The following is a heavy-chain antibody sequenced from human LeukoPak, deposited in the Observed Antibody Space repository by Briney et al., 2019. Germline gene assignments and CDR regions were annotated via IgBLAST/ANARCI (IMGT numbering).Heavy chain of an antibody. Sequence: SETLSLTCTVSGYSISSGYYWGWIRQPPGKGLEWIGSIYHSGSTYYKPSLKSRVTISVDTSKNQFSLKLSSVTAADTAVYYCARHGYGSGSLIDYWGQGTLVTVSS. CDR3: ARHGYGSGSLIDY. V-gene: IGHV4-38-2*02. J-gene: IGHJ4*02. D-gene: IGHD3-10*01. CDR1: GYSISSGYY. CDR2: IYHSGST.